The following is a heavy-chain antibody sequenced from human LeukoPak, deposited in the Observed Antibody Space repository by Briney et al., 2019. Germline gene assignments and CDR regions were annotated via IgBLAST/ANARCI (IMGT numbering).Heavy chain of an antibody. V-gene: IGHV4-59*08. CDR3: ARLLVRAATFFDY. Sequence: SETLSLTCTVSGGSISSYYWSWIRQPPGKGLEWIGYIYYSGSTNYNPSLKSRVTISVDTSKNQFSLELSSVTAADTAVYYCARLLVRAATFFDYWGQGTLVTVSS. J-gene: IGHJ4*02. CDR1: GGSISSYY. D-gene: IGHD6-25*01. CDR2: IYYSGST.